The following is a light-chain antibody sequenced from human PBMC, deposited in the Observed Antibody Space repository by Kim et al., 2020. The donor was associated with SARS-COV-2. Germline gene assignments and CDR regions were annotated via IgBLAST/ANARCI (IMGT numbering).Light chain of an antibody. CDR1: SSNIGRNT. CDR3: ATWDDSLNGPI. V-gene: IGLV1-44*01. Sequence: QSVLTQPPSASGTPGQRVTISCSRSSSNIGRNTVHWYQQLPGTAPKLLIYGDNQRPSGIPDRFSGSKSGTSASLAISGLQSEDEADYYCATWDDSLNGPIFGGGTKVTVL. CDR2: GDN. J-gene: IGLJ2*01.